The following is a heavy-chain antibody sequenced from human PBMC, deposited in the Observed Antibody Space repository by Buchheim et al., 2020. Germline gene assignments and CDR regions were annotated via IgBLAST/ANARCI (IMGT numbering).Heavy chain of an antibody. D-gene: IGHD3-22*01. CDR3: ARGRYYYDSSGYSNWYFDL. Sequence: QVQLQQWGAGLLKSSETLSLTCAVYGGSFSGYYWSWIRQPPGKGLEWIGEINHSGSTNYNPSLKSRVTISVDTSKNQFSLQLSSVTAADTAVYYCARGRYYYDSSGYSNWYFDLWGRGTL. V-gene: IGHV4-34*01. CDR1: GGSFSGYY. CDR2: INHSGST. J-gene: IGHJ2*01.